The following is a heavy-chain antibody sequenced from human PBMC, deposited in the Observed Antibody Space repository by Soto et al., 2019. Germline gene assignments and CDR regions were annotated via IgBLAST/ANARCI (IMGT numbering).Heavy chain of an antibody. CDR3: ARVAVAARPRWYNWFDP. D-gene: IGHD2-15*01. J-gene: IGHJ5*02. CDR1: GYTFTVYD. CDR2: MNPNSGET. V-gene: IGHV1-8*01. Sequence: QEQLVQSGAEVKKPGASVKVSCKTSGYTFTVYDINWVRQATGQGLEWIGWMNPNSGETGYAQKVQGRVTMTRSASLSTAYLELSSLRSEDTAVYYCARVAVAARPRWYNWFDPWGQGTLVTVSS.